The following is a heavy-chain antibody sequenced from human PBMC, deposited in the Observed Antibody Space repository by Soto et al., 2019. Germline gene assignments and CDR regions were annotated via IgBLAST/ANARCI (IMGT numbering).Heavy chain of an antibody. CDR2: IYYSGST. CDR3: ARGRGKYDFWSGYSPSGMDV. V-gene: IGHV4-31*03. J-gene: IGHJ6*02. CDR1: GGSISSGGYY. D-gene: IGHD3-3*01. Sequence: SETLSLTCTVSGGSISSGGYYWSWIRQHPGKGLEWIGYIYYSGSTYYNPSLKSRVTISVDTSKNQFSLKLSSVTAADTAVDSRARGRGKYDFWSGYSPSGMDVWGQGTTVTVSS.